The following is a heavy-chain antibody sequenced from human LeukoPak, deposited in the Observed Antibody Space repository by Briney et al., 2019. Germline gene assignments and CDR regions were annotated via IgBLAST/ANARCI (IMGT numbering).Heavy chain of an antibody. CDR1: GFTFSSYH. J-gene: IGHJ4*02. CDR3: ARGGSSPTANYFDY. CDR2: IWHDGSNK. Sequence: GGSLRLSCAASGFTFSSYHMHWVRLAPGKGLEWVALIWHDGSNKYYADFVKDRFIISRDNSKNTLYLQMNSLRADDTAVYHCARGGSSPTANYFDYWGQGTLVTVSS. V-gene: IGHV3-33*01. D-gene: IGHD6-13*01.